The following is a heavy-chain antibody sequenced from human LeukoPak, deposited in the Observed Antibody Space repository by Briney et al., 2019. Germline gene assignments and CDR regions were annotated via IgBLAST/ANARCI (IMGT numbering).Heavy chain of an antibody. V-gene: IGHV3-72*01. CDR3: ARGATVTTENYHYGMDV. J-gene: IGHJ6*02. CDR2: TSNGAKSYTT. Sequence: GGSLRVSCAVSGFTFSDYYMDWVRQAPGKGLEWVGRTSNGAKSYTTEYAASGKGRFTISRDDSKNSLYLQMNRLKTEDTAVYYCARGATVTTENYHYGMDVWGQGTTVTVSS. D-gene: IGHD4-17*01. CDR1: GFTFSDYY.